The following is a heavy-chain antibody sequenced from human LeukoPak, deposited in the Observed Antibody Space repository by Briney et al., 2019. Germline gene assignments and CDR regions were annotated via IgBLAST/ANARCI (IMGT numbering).Heavy chain of an antibody. V-gene: IGHV1-46*01. CDR3: ARAGGRTYYFDY. Sequence: GASVKVSCKASGYPFTSYFMHWVRQAPGQGLEWMGIINLSGVTTVYAQKFQGRVTMTRDMSTSTVYMELSSLTSEDTAVYYCARAGGRTYYFDYWGQGTPVTVSS. CDR1: GYPFTSYF. CDR2: INLSGVTT. J-gene: IGHJ4*02. D-gene: IGHD3/OR15-3a*01.